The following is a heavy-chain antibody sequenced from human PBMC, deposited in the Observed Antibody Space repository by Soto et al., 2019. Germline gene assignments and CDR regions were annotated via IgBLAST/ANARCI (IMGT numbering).Heavy chain of an antibody. CDR3: ARDVVTTLFMDV. D-gene: IGHD4-4*01. Sequence: HPGGSLRLSCAASGFTFSSYGMHWVRQAPGKGLEWVAVIWYDGSNKYYADSVKGRFTISRDNSKNTLYLQMNSLRAEDTAVYYCARDVVTTLFMDVWGQGTTVTVSS. V-gene: IGHV3-33*01. J-gene: IGHJ6*02. CDR1: GFTFSSYG. CDR2: IWYDGSNK.